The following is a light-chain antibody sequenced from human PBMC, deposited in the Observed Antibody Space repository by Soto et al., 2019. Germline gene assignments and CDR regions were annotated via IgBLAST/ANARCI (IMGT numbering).Light chain of an antibody. V-gene: IGLV2-14*03. CDR3: SSYTTTRTLV. Sequence: QSALTQPASVSGSPGQSITISCTGTSSDVGAYNYISWYQQHPGKAPKAMIYEVSNRPSGVSNRFSGSKSGHTASLFISGLQAEDEADYYCSSYTTTRTLVFGGGTKVTVL. CDR1: SSDVGAYNY. J-gene: IGLJ2*01. CDR2: EVS.